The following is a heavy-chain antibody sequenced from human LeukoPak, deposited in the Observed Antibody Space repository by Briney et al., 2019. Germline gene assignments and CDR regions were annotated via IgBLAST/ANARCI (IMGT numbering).Heavy chain of an antibody. CDR1: GFTFSSYW. D-gene: IGHD2-2*01. J-gene: IGHJ4*02. CDR3: ARDGAPDAHCSSTSCAIR. CDR2: IKEDGSDK. V-gene: IGHV3-7*01. Sequence: TGGSLRLSCAASGFTFSSYWMSWVRQAPGKGPEWVANIKEDGSDKNYVDSVKGRFTISRDNAKNSLYLQMNSLRAEDTAVYYCARDGAPDAHCSSTSCAIRWGQGTLVTVSS.